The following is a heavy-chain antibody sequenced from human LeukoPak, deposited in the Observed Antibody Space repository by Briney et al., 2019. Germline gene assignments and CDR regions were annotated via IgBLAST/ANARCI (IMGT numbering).Heavy chain of an antibody. CDR2: ISYDGSNK. V-gene: IGHV3-30*04. D-gene: IGHD4-17*01. CDR3: ARDPSGAYGDYGGDY. CDR1: GFTFSSYA. J-gene: IGHJ4*02. Sequence: GGSLRLSCAASGFTFSSYAMHWVRQAPGKGLEWVAVISYDGSNKYYADSVKGRFTISRDNSKNTLYLQMNSLRAEDTAVYYCARDPSGAYGDYGGDYWGQGTLVTVSS.